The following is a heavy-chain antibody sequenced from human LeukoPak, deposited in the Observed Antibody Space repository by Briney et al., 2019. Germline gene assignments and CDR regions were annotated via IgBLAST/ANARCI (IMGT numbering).Heavy chain of an antibody. D-gene: IGHD3-3*01. V-gene: IGHV3-23*01. CDR1: GFTFSSYA. CDR2: ISGSGGST. J-gene: IGHJ5*02. Sequence: GGSLRLSCAASGFTFSSYAMSWVRQAPGKGLEWVSAISGSGGSTYYADSVKGWFTISRDNSKNTLYLQMNSLRAEDTAVYYCAKVPEIDDFWSGYYNWFDPWGQGTLVTVSS. CDR3: AKVPEIDDFWSGYYNWFDP.